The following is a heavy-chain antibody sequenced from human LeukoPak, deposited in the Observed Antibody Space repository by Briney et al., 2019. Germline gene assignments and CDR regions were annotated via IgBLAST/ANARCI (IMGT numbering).Heavy chain of an antibody. J-gene: IGHJ4*02. V-gene: IGHV4-39*07. CDR1: GGSISSSSYY. CDR2: IYYSGST. CDR3: ARAKGRWDLPPDY. Sequence: SETESLTCTVSGGSISSSSYYWGWIRQPPGKGLEWIGSIYYSGSTYYNPSLKSRVTISVDTSKNQFSLKLSSVTAADTAVYYCARAKGRWDLPPDYWGQGTLVTVSS. D-gene: IGHD4-23*01.